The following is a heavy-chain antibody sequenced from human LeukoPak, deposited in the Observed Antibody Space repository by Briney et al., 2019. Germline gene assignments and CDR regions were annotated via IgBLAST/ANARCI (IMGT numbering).Heavy chain of an antibody. CDR1: GFTFSSYA. V-gene: IGHV3-30-3*01. D-gene: IGHD2-15*01. J-gene: IGHJ3*02. CDR2: ISYDGSNK. CDR3: ARLIVVVVAANPHDAFDI. Sequence: GGSLRLSCAASGFTFSSYAMHWVRQAPGKGLEWVAVISYDGSNKYYADSVKGRFTISRDNSKNTLYLQMNSLRAEDTAVYYCARLIVVVVAANPHDAFDIWGQGTMVTVSS.